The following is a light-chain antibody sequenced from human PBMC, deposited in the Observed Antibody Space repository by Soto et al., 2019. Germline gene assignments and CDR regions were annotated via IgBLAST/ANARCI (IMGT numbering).Light chain of an antibody. V-gene: IGLV1-40*01. J-gene: IGLJ2*01. CDR3: QSYDSSLSVVV. CDR1: SSNIGAGCD. CDR2: GNS. Sequence: QLVLTQPPSVSGAPGQRVTISCTGSSSNIGAGCDVHWYQQLPGTAPKLLIYGNSNRPSGVPDRFSGSKSGTSASLAITGLQAEDEADYYCQSYDSSLSVVVFGGGTKVTVL.